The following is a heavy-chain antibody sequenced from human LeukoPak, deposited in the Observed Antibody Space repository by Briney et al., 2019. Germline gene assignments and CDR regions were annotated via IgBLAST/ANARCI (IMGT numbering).Heavy chain of an antibody. D-gene: IGHD5-18*01. CDR1: GGTFSSYA. CDR2: IIPIFGTA. J-gene: IGHJ5*02. Sequence: ASVKVSCKASGGTFSSYAISWVRQAPGQGLEWMGGIIPIFGTANYAQKFQGRVTITTDESTSTAYMELSSLRSEDTAVYYCARGGFEGSYGYRWFDPWGQGTLVTVSS. V-gene: IGHV1-69*05. CDR3: ARGGFEGSYGYRWFDP.